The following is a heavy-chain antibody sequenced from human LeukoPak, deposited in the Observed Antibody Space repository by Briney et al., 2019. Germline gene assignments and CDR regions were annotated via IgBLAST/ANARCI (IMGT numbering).Heavy chain of an antibody. CDR2: IKQDGSEK. J-gene: IGHJ4*02. Sequence: GGSLRLSCAASGFTFSSYWMSWVRQAPGKGLEWVANIKQDGSEKYYVDSVKGRFTISRDNAKNSLYLQMNSLRAEDTAVYYCAREGYDSSGYCSDFDYWGQGTLVTVSS. D-gene: IGHD3-22*01. V-gene: IGHV3-7*01. CDR1: GFTFSSYW. CDR3: AREGYDSSGYCSDFDY.